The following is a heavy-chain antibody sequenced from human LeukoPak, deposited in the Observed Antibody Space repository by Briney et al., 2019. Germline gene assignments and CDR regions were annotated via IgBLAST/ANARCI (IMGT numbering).Heavy chain of an antibody. Sequence: SETLSLTCTVSGGPISSYYWSWIRQPPGKGLEWIGYIYYSGSTNYNPSLKSRVTISVDTSKNQFSLKLSSVTAADTAVYYCARVSGYDWESFYDYWGQGTLVTVSS. CDR3: ARVSGYDWESFYDY. CDR2: IYYSGST. D-gene: IGHD5-12*01. CDR1: GGPISSYY. V-gene: IGHV4-59*01. J-gene: IGHJ4*02.